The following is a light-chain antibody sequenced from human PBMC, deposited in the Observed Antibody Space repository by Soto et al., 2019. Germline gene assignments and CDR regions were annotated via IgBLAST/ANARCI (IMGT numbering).Light chain of an antibody. CDR2: DAS. J-gene: IGKJ5*01. CDR1: QDIRND. V-gene: IGKV1-5*01. Sequence: DIQMTQSPSTLSASVGDSVTFTVRASQDIRNDLGWYQQKPGKAPTLLIYDASTLERGVPSRFSGTGSGTEFTLSIDSLQPDDFATYYCQQYHTSSITFGQGTRLEI. CDR3: QQYHTSSIT.